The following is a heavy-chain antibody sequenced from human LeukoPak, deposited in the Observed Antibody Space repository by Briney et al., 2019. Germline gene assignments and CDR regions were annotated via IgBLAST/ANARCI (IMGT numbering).Heavy chain of an antibody. D-gene: IGHD2-2*01. J-gene: IGHJ4*02. V-gene: IGHV4-4*07. CDR1: GCSISSYY. CDR3: ARGLEYCSSTSCFTFDY. Sequence: SETLSLTCTVSGCSISSYYWSWIRQPAGKGLEWIGRIYTSGSTNYNPYLKSRVTISVDTSNNQYSLKLSSVTAADTAVYYCARGLEYCSSTSCFTFDYWGQGTLVTVSS. CDR2: IYTSGST.